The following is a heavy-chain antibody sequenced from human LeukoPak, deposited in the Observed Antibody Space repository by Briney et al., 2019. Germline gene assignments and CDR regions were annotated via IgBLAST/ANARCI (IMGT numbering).Heavy chain of an antibody. D-gene: IGHD6-6*01. V-gene: IGHV1-18*01. CDR3: ARDPSIAVFDY. J-gene: IGHJ4*02. Sequence: ASVKVSCKASGGTFSSYAISWVRQAPGQGLEWMGWISAYNGNTNYAQKLQGRVTMTTDTSTSTAYMELRSLRSDDTAVYYCARDPSIAVFDYWGQGTLVTVSS. CDR2: ISAYNGNT. CDR1: GGTFSSYA.